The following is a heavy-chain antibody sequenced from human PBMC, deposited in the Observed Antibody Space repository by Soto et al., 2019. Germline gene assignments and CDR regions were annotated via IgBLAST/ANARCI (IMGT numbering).Heavy chain of an antibody. V-gene: IGHV3-30*04. CDR2: ISYGETTT. D-gene: IGHD3-10*01. CDR3: ARDQDSAFDY. Sequence: QVQLVESGGGVVQPEKSLRLSCAASGFTFSSYAMHWVRQAPGKGLEWVAVISYGETTTYYADSVKGRFTISRDSSRNTLYLQMNSLRAEDTAMYYCARDQDSAFDYWGQGTLVTVSS. CDR1: GFTFSSYA. J-gene: IGHJ4*02.